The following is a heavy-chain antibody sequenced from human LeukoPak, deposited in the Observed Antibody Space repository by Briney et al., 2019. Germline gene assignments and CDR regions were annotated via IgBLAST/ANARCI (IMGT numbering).Heavy chain of an antibody. CDR2: INWHGGGI. Sequence: GGSLRLSCAASGFTFDDYVMGWVRQAPGKGLEWVSGINWHGGGIGYADSVKGRFTISRDNAKNSLYLQMNSLRAEDTAFYYCARELGYCSGGSCYFPFDYWGQGTLVTVSS. CDR3: ARELGYCSGGSCYFPFDY. CDR1: GFTFDDYV. D-gene: IGHD2-15*01. V-gene: IGHV3-20*04. J-gene: IGHJ4*02.